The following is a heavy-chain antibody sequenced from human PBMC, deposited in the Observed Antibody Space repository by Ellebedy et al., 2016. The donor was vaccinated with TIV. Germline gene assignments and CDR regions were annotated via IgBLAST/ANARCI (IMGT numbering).Heavy chain of an antibody. V-gene: IGHV3-23*01. Sequence: PGGSLRLSCTASGFTFSSYAMSWVRQAPGKGLEWVSGISGSATSTAYAASVRGRFTISRDNSKNTLDLQMNGLRAEDTAVYYCASSRYHYYLGNTIFAYWGQGTLVTVAS. J-gene: IGHJ4*02. CDR3: ASSRYHYYLGNTIFAY. CDR2: ISGSATST. D-gene: IGHD3-10*01. CDR1: GFTFSSYA.